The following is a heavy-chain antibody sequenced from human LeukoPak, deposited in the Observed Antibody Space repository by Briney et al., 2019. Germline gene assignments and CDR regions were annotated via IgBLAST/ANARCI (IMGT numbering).Heavy chain of an antibody. CDR1: GGSISSSSYY. CDR2: IYYSGST. V-gene: IGHV4-39*07. D-gene: IGHD6-19*01. Sequence: PSETLSLTCTVSGGSISSSSYYWGWIRQPPGKGLEWIGSIYYSGSTYYNPSLKSRVTISVDTSKNQFSLKLSSVTAADTAVYYCARRASGRTFDYWGQGTLVTVSS. CDR3: ARRASGRTFDY. J-gene: IGHJ4*02.